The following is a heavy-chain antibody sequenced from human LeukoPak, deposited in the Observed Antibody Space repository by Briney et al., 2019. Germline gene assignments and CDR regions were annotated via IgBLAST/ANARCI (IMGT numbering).Heavy chain of an antibody. Sequence: PGGSLRLSCAASGFTFSSFAMTWVRQPPGKGLEWVSTISDSGGSTYYADAVKGRFTIPRDNSKDTLYAQMNSLRAEDAAVYYCAKSHSVAQRGYFDYWGQGTLVTVSS. CDR1: GFTFSSFA. V-gene: IGHV3-23*01. CDR3: AKSHSVAQRGYFDY. D-gene: IGHD2-15*01. CDR2: ISDSGGST. J-gene: IGHJ4*02.